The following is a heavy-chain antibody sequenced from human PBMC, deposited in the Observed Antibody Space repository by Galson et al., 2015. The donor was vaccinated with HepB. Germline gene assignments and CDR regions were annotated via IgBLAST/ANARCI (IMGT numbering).Heavy chain of an antibody. D-gene: IGHD2-21*02. CDR1: GFTFSSYA. CDR3: ARTGRVVVVTAIDY. Sequence: SLRLSCAASGFTFSSYAMHWVRQAPGKGLEWVAVISYDGSNKYYADSVKGRFTISRDNSKNTLYLQMNSLRAEDTAVYYCARTGRVVVVTAIDYWGQGTLVTVSS. CDR2: ISYDGSNK. J-gene: IGHJ4*02. V-gene: IGHV3-30-3*01.